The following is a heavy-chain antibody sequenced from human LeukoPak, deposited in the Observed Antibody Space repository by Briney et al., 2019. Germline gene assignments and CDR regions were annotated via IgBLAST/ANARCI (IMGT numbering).Heavy chain of an antibody. V-gene: IGHV4-39*07. CDR1: GGSISSSSYY. D-gene: IGHD5-24*01. Sequence: SETLSLTCTVSGGSISSSSYYWGWIRQPPGKGLGWIGSIYYSGSTYYNPSLKSRVTISVDTSKNQFSLKLSSVTAADTAVYYCARDPRENWFDPWGQGTLVTVSS. CDR3: ARDPRENWFDP. CDR2: IYYSGST. J-gene: IGHJ5*02.